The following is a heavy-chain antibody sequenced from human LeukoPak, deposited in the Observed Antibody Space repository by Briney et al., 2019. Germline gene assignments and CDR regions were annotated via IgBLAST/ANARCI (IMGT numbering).Heavy chain of an antibody. D-gene: IGHD2-2*01. CDR2: IYYSGST. CDR1: GGSISSSSYY. Sequence: SETLSLTCTVSGGSISSSSYYWGWIRQPPGKGLEWIGSIYYSGSTYYNPSLKSRVTISVDTSKNQFSLKLSSVTAADTAVYYCARVYCSSTSCYHPDAFGIWGQGTMVTVFS. J-gene: IGHJ3*02. CDR3: ARVYCSSTSCYHPDAFGI. V-gene: IGHV4-39*01.